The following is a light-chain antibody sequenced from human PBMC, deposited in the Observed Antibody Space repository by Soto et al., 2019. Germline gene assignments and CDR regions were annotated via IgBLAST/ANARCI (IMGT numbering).Light chain of an antibody. J-gene: IGKJ3*01. CDR3: QHDATTPPFT. Sequence: VFTQSPAILSLSAGESATLSCRTSQSISSTYLAWYQQKPGQAPRLLMSGTSRRATGIPDRFSGSGSGTDFTLSIIRLVPEDFAVYYCQHDATTPPFTFGPGTNVDIK. CDR2: GTS. CDR1: QSISSTY. V-gene: IGKV3-20*01.